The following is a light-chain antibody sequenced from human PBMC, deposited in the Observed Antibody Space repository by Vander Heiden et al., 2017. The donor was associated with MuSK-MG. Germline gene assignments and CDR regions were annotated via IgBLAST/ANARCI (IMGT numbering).Light chain of an antibody. Sequence: SSLSASVGDRVTITCRASQSISSYLNWYQQKPGKAPKLLIYAASSLQSGVPSRFSGSVYGTDFTLTISSLQAEACASYYCEQSDSTLSRTFGGGTKVEIK. CDR3: EQSDSTLSRT. V-gene: IGKV1-39*01. J-gene: IGKJ4*02. CDR1: QSISSY. CDR2: AAS.